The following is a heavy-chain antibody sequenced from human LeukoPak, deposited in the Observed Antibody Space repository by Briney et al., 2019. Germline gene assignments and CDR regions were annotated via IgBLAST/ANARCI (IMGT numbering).Heavy chain of an antibody. V-gene: IGHV3-30*18. CDR3: AKDQYSYGNPSDY. J-gene: IGHJ4*02. Sequence: GRSLRLSCAASGFTFSSYGMHWVRQAPGKGLEWVAVISYDGSNKYYADSVKGRFTISRDNSNNTLYLQMNSLRAEDTALYYCAKDQYSYGNPSDYWGQGTLVTVSS. CDR1: GFTFSSYG. CDR2: ISYDGSNK. D-gene: IGHD5-18*01.